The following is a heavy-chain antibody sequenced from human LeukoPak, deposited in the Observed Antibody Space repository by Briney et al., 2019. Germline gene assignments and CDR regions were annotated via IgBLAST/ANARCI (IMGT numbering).Heavy chain of an antibody. CDR3: ARRLYGGNFDN. Sequence: SETLSLTCAVYGGSFSGYYWSWIRQPPGKGLEWIGEINNIGSTDYNPSLKSRVTISVDTSKNQFSLKLSSVAAADTAVYYCARRLYGGNFDNWGQGTLVTVSS. CDR1: GGSFSGYY. V-gene: IGHV4-34*01. D-gene: IGHD4-23*01. CDR2: INNIGST. J-gene: IGHJ4*02.